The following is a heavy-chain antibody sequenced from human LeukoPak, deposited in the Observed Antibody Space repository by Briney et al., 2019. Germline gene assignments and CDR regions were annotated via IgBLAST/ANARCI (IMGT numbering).Heavy chain of an antibody. CDR1: GFTFSDYS. D-gene: IGHD1-1*01. V-gene: IGHV3-21*04. Sequence: GGSLRLSCTASGFTFSDYSMNWVRQAPGKGLEWVSSISRRSRHVYYAGSVKGRFTISRDNAKNSLYLQMNSLRAEDTAVYYCAKDREPDGRWNFDFWGQGILVTVSS. CDR2: ISRRSRHV. J-gene: IGHJ4*02. CDR3: AKDREPDGRWNFDF.